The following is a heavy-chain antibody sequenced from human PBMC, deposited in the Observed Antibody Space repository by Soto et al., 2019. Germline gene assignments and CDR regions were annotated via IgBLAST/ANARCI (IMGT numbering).Heavy chain of an antibody. D-gene: IGHD5-12*01. CDR2: ITSSSDTI. V-gene: IGHV3-48*01. CDR1: GFTFSSFH. CDR3: ARDYYRFNSGYGFSMDV. J-gene: IGHJ6*02. Sequence: GGSLRLSCAASGFTFSSFHMNWVRQAPGRGLEWVAYITSSSDTIYYSDSVKGRFTISRDNSKNTLYLQMNSLRAEDTAVYYCARDYYRFNSGYGFSMDVWGQGTTVTVSS.